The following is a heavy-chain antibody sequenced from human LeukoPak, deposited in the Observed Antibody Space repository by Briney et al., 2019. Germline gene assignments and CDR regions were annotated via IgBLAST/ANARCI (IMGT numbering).Heavy chain of an antibody. CDR2: MNPNNSDI. Sequence: ASVKVSCKASGYTFTSYHINWVRQATGQGLEWVGWMNPNNSDIGYAQKFQGRVTMTRNTSIGTAYMELSSLRSEDTAIYYCVRVPPGTTIYAYWGQGTLVTVSS. J-gene: IGHJ4*02. CDR3: VRVPPGTTIYAY. V-gene: IGHV1-8*01. D-gene: IGHD1-14*01. CDR1: GYTFTSYH.